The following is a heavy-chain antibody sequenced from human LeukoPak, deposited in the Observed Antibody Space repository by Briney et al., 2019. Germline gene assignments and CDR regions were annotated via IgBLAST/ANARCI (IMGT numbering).Heavy chain of an antibody. J-gene: IGHJ4*02. CDR3: DRDRGYSDFVQRGSYYYDCKGYDY. CDR1: GGSVSSGGYS. CDR2: IYHSGST. V-gene: IGHV4-30-2*01. Sequence: SETLSLTCAVSGGSVSSGGYSWNWIRQPPGKGLEWIGYIYHSGSTQYNPSLKTRVTISLDRSKNQLSLNLSSMTAADTAVYYCDRDRGYSDFVQRGSYYYDCKGYDYWGQGILVTVSS. D-gene: IGHD3-22*01.